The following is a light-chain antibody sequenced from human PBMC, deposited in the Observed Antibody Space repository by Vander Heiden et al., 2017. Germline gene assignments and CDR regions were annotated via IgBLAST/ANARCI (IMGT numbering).Light chain of an antibody. Sequence: QSVPTQPPSASWTPGQRVTIPCSGSSSNIGSNYVYWYQQLPGTAPKLLIYSNNQRPSGVPDRFSGSKSGTSASLAISGLRSEDEADYYCAAWDDSLSGWVFGGGTKLTVL. V-gene: IGLV1-47*02. J-gene: IGLJ3*02. CDR3: AAWDDSLSGWV. CDR1: SSNIGSNY. CDR2: SNN.